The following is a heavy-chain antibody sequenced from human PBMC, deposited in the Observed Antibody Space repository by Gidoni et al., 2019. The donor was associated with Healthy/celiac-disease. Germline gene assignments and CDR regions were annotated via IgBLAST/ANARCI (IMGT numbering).Heavy chain of an antibody. D-gene: IGHD6-13*01. CDR3: AKGSDSGYSSSWYPYYSYYGMDV. V-gene: IGHV3-30*18. J-gene: IGHJ6*02. CDR1: FSSYG. CDR2: ISYDGSNK. Sequence: FSSYGMHWVRQAPGKGLEWVAVISYDGSNKYYAASVKGRFTISRDNSKNTLYLQMNSLRAEDTAVYYCAKGSDSGYSSSWYPYYSYYGMDVWGQGTTVTVSS.